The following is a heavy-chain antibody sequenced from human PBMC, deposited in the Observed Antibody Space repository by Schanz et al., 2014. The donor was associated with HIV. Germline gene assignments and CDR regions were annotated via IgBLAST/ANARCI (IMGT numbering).Heavy chain of an antibody. Sequence: EVQLVESGGDLVQPGGSLRLSCAASGFAFRDYWMTWVRQAPGTGLEWVANIKQDESEKYYVDSVKGRFTISRDNAKKSLYLQMNSLRAEDTAVYYCAKVTPLRCLDYWGQGTLVTVSS. CDR3: AKVTPLRCLDY. CDR2: IKQDESEK. V-gene: IGHV3-7*03. D-gene: IGHD4-17*01. J-gene: IGHJ4*02. CDR1: GFAFRDYW.